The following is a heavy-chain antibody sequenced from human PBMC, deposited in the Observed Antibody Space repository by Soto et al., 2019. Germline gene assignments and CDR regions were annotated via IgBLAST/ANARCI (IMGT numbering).Heavy chain of an antibody. CDR1: GYTFTSYG. V-gene: IGHV1-18*01. CDR2: ISPFNGNT. D-gene: IGHD5-12*01. CDR3: AREQSGYSGYDANYYYYYGMDV. J-gene: IGHJ6*02. Sequence: ASVKVSCKASGYTFTSYGINWVRQAPGQGLEWMGRISPFNGNTNFAERFQGRVTMTTDTSTSTAYMELRSLRSDDTAVYYCAREQSGYSGYDANYYYYYGMDVWGQGTTVTVSS.